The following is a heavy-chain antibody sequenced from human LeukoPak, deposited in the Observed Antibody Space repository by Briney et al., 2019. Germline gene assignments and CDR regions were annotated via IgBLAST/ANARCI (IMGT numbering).Heavy chain of an antibody. J-gene: IGHJ4*02. V-gene: IGHV4-39*07. CDR2: IYYSGST. Sequence: SETLSLTCTVSGGSISSSSYYWGWIRQPPGKGLEWIGSIYYSGSTNYNPSLKSRVTISVDTSKNQFSLKLSSVTAADTAVYYCARARIWFGGVDYWGQGTLVTVSS. CDR1: GGSISSSSYY. D-gene: IGHD3-10*01. CDR3: ARARIWFGGVDY.